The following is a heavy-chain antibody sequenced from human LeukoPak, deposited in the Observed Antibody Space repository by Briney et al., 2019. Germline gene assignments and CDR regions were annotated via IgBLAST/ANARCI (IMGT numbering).Heavy chain of an antibody. D-gene: IGHD3-22*01. Sequence: SETLSLTCTVSGGSLSSYYWSWIRQPPGKGLEWIGYIYYSGSTNYNPSLKSRVTISVDTSKNQFSLKLSSVTAADTAVYYCASASDSSGYLHAFDIWGQGTMVTVSS. J-gene: IGHJ3*02. CDR3: ASASDSSGYLHAFDI. CDR1: GGSLSSYY. CDR2: IYYSGST. V-gene: IGHV4-59*12.